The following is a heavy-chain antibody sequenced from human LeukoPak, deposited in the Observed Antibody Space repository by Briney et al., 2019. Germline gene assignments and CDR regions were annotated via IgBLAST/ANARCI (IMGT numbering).Heavy chain of an antibody. CDR1: GGSISRYY. CDR2: IYYSGST. D-gene: IGHD1-7*01. J-gene: IGHJ6*02. V-gene: IGHV4-59*01. Sequence: SETLSLTCTVYGGSISRYYWSWIRQPPGKGLEWIGYIYYSGSTNYNPSLKSRVTISVDTSTNQFSLKLSSVTAADTAVYYCARDNWNYGSSMDVWGQGTTVTVSS. CDR3: ARDNWNYGSSMDV.